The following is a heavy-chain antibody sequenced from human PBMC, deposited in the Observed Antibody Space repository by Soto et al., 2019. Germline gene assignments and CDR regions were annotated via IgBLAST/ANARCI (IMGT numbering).Heavy chain of an antibody. CDR1: GYTLTELS. V-gene: IGHV1-24*01. D-gene: IGHD3-10*01. CDR2: FDPEDGET. J-gene: IGHJ5*02. Sequence: ASVKVSCKVSGYTLTELSMHWVRQAPGKGLEWMGGFDPEDGETIYAQKFQGRVTMTEDTSTDTAYMELSSLRSEDTAVYYCATATGIRVWFDPWGQGTLVTVSS. CDR3: ATATGIRVWFDP.